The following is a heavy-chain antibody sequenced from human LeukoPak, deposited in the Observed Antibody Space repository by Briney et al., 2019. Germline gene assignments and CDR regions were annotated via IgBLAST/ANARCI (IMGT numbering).Heavy chain of an antibody. CDR3: ARAGTNRKWGY. D-gene: IGHD3-16*01. V-gene: IGHV4-34*01. CDR2: INHSGST. J-gene: IGHJ4*02. CDR1: GGSFSGYY. Sequence: SETLSLTCAVYGGSFSGYYWSWIRQPPGKGLEWIGEINHSGSTNYNPSLKSRVTISVDTSKNQFSLKLSSVTAADTAVYYCARAGTNRKWGYRGQGTLVTVSS.